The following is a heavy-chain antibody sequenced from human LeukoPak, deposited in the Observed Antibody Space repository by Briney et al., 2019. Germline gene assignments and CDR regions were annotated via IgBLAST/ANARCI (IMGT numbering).Heavy chain of an antibody. CDR2: ISAYNGNT. CDR1: GYTFTSYG. V-gene: IGHV1-18*01. J-gene: IGHJ4*02. CDR3: ASASRYSYGVGLDY. D-gene: IGHD5-18*01. Sequence: GASVKVSCKASGYTFTSYGISWVRQAPGQGLEWTGWISAYNGNTNYAQKLQGRVTMTTDTSTSTAYMELRSLRSDDTAVYYCASASRYSYGVGLDYWGQGTLVTVSS.